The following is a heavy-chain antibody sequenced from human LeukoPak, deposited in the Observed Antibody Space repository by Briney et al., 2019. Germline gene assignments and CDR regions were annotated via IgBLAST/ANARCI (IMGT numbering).Heavy chain of an antibody. CDR1: GFALSSHW. V-gene: IGHV3-7*03. CDR3: ARNNGMDV. Sequence: GGSLRLSCAASGFALSSHWMTWVRQVPGRGPEWVANVNRDGSETYYLDSVKGRFTIPKDNAKNSLYLQMNSLRAEDTALYHCARNNGMDVWGQGTTVIVSS. J-gene: IGHJ6*02. CDR2: VNRDGSET.